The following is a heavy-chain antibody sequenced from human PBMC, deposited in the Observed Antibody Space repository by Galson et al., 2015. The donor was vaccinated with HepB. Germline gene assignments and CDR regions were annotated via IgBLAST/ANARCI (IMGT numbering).Heavy chain of an antibody. D-gene: IGHD5-12*01. CDR3: AKHSGYDSPHYYYYYGMDV. CDR2: ISAYNGNT. V-gene: IGHV1-18*04. CDR1: GYTFTSYG. J-gene: IGHJ6*02. Sequence: SVKVSCKASGYTFTSYGISWVRQAPGQGLEWMGWISAYNGNTNYAQKLQGRVTMTTDTSTSTAYMELRSLRSDDTAVYYCAKHSGYDSPHYYYYYGMDVWGQGTTVTVSS.